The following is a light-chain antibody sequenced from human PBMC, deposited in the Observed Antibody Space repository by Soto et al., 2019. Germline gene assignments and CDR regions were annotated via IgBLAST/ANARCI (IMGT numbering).Light chain of an antibody. Sequence: MTQSPSTLSASVGDRVTITCRASQSVSSNLAWYQQKPGQAPRLLIYGASTRATGIPARFSGSGSGTEFTLTISSLQSEDFAVYYCQQYNNWPPPLTFGGGTKVEIK. V-gene: IGKV3-15*01. CDR1: QSVSSN. CDR2: GAS. CDR3: QQYNNWPPPLT. J-gene: IGKJ4*01.